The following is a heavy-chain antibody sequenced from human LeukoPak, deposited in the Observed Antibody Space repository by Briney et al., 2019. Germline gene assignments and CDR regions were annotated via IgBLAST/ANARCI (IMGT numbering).Heavy chain of an antibody. CDR1: GYTFTGYY. CDR2: INPNSGGT. V-gene: IGHV1-2*02. Sequence: ASVKVSCKASGYTFTGYYMHWVRQAPGQGLEWMGWINPNSGGTNYAQKFQGRVTMTRDTSISTAHMELSRLRSDDTAVYYCARVLRRAIQFDYWGQGTLVTVSS. D-gene: IGHD2-2*01. CDR3: ARVLRRAIQFDY. J-gene: IGHJ4*02.